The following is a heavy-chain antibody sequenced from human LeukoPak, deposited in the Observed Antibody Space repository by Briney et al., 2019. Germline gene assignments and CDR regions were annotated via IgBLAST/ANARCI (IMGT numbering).Heavy chain of an antibody. D-gene: IGHD6-19*01. Sequence: GGSLRLSCAASGFTVSSNYMSWVRQAPGKGLEWVSVIYSGGSTYYADSVKGRFTISRDNSKNTLYLQMNSLRAEDTAVYYCAREYVSGWYFHFDYWGQRTLVTVSS. J-gene: IGHJ4*02. V-gene: IGHV3-53*01. CDR3: AREYVSGWYFHFDY. CDR1: GFTVSSNY. CDR2: IYSGGST.